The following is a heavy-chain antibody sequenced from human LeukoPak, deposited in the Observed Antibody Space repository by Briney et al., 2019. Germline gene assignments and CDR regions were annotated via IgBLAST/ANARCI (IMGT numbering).Heavy chain of an antibody. CDR1: GFTFSSYA. D-gene: IGHD6-19*01. J-gene: IGHJ4*02. CDR2: VSGSGGST. V-gene: IGHV3-23*01. CDR3: AKDPVAGTPSPFFHY. Sequence: PGGSLRLSCAASGFTFSSYAMSWVRQAPGRGLEWVSAVSGSGGSTYYADSVRGRFTISRDNSKNTLYLQMNSLRAEDTAVYYCAKDPVAGTPSPFFHYWGQGTPVTVSS.